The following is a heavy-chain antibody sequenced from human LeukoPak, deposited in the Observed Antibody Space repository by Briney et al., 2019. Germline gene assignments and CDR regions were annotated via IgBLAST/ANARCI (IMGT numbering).Heavy chain of an antibody. CDR2: ISSSGSTI. Sequence: GGSLRLSCAASGFTFSSYEMNWVRQAPGKGKEWVSYISSSGSTIYYADSVKGRFTISRDNAKNSLYLQMNSMRAEDTAVYYCARDERGIVVVVAATYYYYYGMDVWGQGTTVTVSS. V-gene: IGHV3-48*03. CDR3: ARDERGIVVVVAATYYYYYGMDV. J-gene: IGHJ6*02. CDR1: GFTFSSYE. D-gene: IGHD2-15*01.